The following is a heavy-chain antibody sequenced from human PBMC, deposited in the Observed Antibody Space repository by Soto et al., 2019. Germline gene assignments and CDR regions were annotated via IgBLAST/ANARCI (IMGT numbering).Heavy chain of an antibody. V-gene: IGHV4-59*12. CDR1: GGSISSYY. D-gene: IGHD4-17*01. CDR2: IYYSGST. J-gene: IGHJ5*02. Sequence: SETLSLTCTVSGGSISSYYWSWIRQPPGKGLEWIGYIYYSGSTTYADSVKGRFTISRDNAKNTLYLQMNSLRAEDSAVYYCARVAGVNGDYVNWFDPWGQGTLVTVSS. CDR3: ARVAGVNGDYVNWFDP.